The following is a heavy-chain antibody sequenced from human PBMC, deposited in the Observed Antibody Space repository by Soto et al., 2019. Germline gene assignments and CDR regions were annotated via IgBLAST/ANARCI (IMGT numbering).Heavy chain of an antibody. Sequence: ASVKVSCKASGGTFSSYAISWVRQAPGQGLEWMGGIIPIFGTANYAQKFQGRVTITADKSTSTAYMELSSLRSEDTAVYYCVRDSDSSGYYIDWGQGTLVTVSS. CDR3: VRDSDSSGYYID. CDR2: IIPIFGTA. D-gene: IGHD3-22*01. V-gene: IGHV1-69*06. J-gene: IGHJ4*02. CDR1: GGTFSSYA.